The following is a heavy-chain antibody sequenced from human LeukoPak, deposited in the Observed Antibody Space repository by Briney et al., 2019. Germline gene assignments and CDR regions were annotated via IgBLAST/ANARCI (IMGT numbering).Heavy chain of an antibody. D-gene: IGHD6-13*01. CDR1: GGSISSSSYY. CDR2: INHSGST. J-gene: IGHJ6*03. CDR3: ARLRGYSSSWYHYYYYMDV. V-gene: IGHV4-39*07. Sequence: SETLSLTCTVSGGSISSSSYYWGWIRQPPGKGLEWIGEINHSGSTNYNPSLKSRVTISVDTSKNQFSLKLSSVTAADTAVYYCARLRGYSSSWYHYYYYMDVWGKGTTVTISS.